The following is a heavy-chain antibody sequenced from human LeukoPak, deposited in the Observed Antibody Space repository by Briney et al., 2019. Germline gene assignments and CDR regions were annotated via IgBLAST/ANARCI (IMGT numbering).Heavy chain of an antibody. CDR3: ARDGKGLATVTRRENLNWFDP. J-gene: IGHJ5*02. Sequence: GGSLRLSCAASGFTFSSYGMHWVRQAPGKGLEWVAVIWYDGSNKYYADSVKGRFTISRDNSKNTLYLQMNSLRAEDTAVYYCARDGKGLATVTRRENLNWFDPWGQGTLVTVSS. D-gene: IGHD4-17*01. CDR1: GFTFSSYG. V-gene: IGHV3-33*01. CDR2: IWYDGSNK.